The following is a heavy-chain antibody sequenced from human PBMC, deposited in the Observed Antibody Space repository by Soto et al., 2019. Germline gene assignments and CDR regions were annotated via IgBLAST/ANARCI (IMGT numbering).Heavy chain of an antibody. CDR3: ATAAYSSGWLLDY. Sequence: GASVKVSCKVSGYTLTELSMHWVRQAPGKGLEWMGGFDPEDGETIYAQKFQGRVTMTEDTSTDTAHMEPSSLRSEDTAVHYCATAAYSSGWLLDYWGQGTLVTVSS. CDR1: GYTLTELS. J-gene: IGHJ4*02. D-gene: IGHD6-19*01. CDR2: FDPEDGET. V-gene: IGHV1-24*01.